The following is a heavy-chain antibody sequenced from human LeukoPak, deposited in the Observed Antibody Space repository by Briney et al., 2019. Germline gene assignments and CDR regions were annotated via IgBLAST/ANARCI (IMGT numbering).Heavy chain of an antibody. CDR1: GASISTAGYY. Sequence: TLSLTCSFSGASISTAGYYWTWIRQPPGEGLEWVGYIYYTGAIDYNPSLKSRLTISLDTSKNQFSLKLSSVTAADTAVYYCARDYMGSLDYWGQGILVTVSS. D-gene: IGHD1-26*01. CDR2: IYYTGAI. CDR3: ARDYMGSLDY. J-gene: IGHJ4*02. V-gene: IGHV4-31*03.